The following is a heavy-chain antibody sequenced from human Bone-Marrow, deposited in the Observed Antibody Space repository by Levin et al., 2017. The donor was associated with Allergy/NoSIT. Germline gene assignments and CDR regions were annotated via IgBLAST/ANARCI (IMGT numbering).Heavy chain of an antibody. CDR3: ARRYCSGGSCIPDY. V-gene: IGHV1-2*02. J-gene: IGHJ4*02. CDR2: INSDSGGT. CDR1: GYTFTTYN. Sequence: GESLKISCKASGYTFTTYNLYWVRQAPGQGLDWMGWINSDSGGTIYAQKFQDRVTMTRDTPINTGYMELRRLRTDDTAVYYCARRYCSGGSCIPDYWGQGTLVTVSS. D-gene: IGHD2-15*01.